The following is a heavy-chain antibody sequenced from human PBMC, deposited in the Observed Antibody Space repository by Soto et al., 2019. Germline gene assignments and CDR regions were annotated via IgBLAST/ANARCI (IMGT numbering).Heavy chain of an antibody. J-gene: IGHJ4*02. CDR2: IYPGDSDT. Sequence: PGESLKISCKGSGYSFTSYWIGWVRQMPGKGLEWMGIIYPGDSDTRYSPSFQGQVTISADKSISTAYLQWSSLKASDTAMYYCAREWSIAARRGGYYFDYWGQGTLVTVSS. V-gene: IGHV5-51*01. CDR1: GYSFTSYW. D-gene: IGHD6-6*01. CDR3: AREWSIAARRGGYYFDY.